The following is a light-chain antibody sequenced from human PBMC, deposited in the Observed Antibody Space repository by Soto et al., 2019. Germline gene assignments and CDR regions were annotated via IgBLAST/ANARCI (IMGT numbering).Light chain of an antibody. V-gene: IGKV3-20*01. Sequence: EIVLTQSPGTLSSSPGERATLSCRASRSVSSSYLAWYQQKPGQAPRLLIYGASSRATGIPDRFSGSGSGTDFTLTISRLEPEDFAVYYCHQYGSSPPYTFGQGTKLEIK. CDR3: HQYGSSPPYT. CDR1: RSVSSSY. CDR2: GAS. J-gene: IGKJ2*01.